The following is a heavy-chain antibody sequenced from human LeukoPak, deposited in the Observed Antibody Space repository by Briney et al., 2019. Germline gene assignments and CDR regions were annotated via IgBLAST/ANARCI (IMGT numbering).Heavy chain of an antibody. Sequence: SGLTLVNPTQTLTLTCTFSGFSLSTSGVGVGWIRQPPGKALEWLALIYWNDDKRYSPSLKSRLTITKDTSKNQVVLTMTNMDPVDTATYYCAHRPGATRRSYAFDIWGQGTMVTVSS. CDR3: AHRPGATRRSYAFDI. CDR2: IYWNDDK. D-gene: IGHD1-26*01. CDR1: GFSLSTSGVG. V-gene: IGHV2-5*01. J-gene: IGHJ3*02.